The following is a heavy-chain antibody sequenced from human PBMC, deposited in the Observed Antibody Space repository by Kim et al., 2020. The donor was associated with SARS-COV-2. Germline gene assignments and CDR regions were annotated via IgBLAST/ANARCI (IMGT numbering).Heavy chain of an antibody. D-gene: IGHD5-12*01. Sequence: DSVKGRFTISRDNAKNSLYLQMNSLRAEDTAVYYCARMAGRGYSGYDLDYWGQGTLVTVSS. CDR3: ARMAGRGYSGYDLDY. V-gene: IGHV3-21*01. J-gene: IGHJ4*02.